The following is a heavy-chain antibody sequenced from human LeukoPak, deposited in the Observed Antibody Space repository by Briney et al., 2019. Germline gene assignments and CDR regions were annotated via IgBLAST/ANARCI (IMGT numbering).Heavy chain of an antibody. CDR2: ISGSGGST. D-gene: IGHD6-19*01. V-gene: IGHV3-23*01. J-gene: IGHJ4*02. CDR3: AKTSQYSSGWFDY. CDR1: GFTFSNYA. Sequence: GGSLRLSCAASGFTFSNYAMSWVRQAPGKGLEWVSTISGSGGSTYYVDSVKGRFTISRDNSRNTLDIEMNSLRPEDTAVYYCAKTSQYSSGWFDYWGQGTLVAVSS.